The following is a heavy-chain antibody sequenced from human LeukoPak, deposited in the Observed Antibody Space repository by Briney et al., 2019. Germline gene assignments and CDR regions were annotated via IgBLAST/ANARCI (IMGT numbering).Heavy chain of an antibody. V-gene: IGHV3-23*01. CDR1: GFTFSSYA. CDR2: IGIGGTT. Sequence: GGSLRLSCAASGFTFSSYAMSWVRQAPGKGLEWVSAIGIGGTTYYADSVKGRFTISRDNSKNTLYLQMNSLRAEDTAVYYCAKEPTGYFDYWGQEPWSPSPQ. D-gene: IGHD4-11*01. J-gene: IGHJ4*01. CDR3: AKEPTGYFDY.